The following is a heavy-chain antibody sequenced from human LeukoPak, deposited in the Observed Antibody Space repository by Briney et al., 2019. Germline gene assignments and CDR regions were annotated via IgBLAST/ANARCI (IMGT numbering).Heavy chain of an antibody. CDR1: GFTFSDYY. Sequence: GGSLRLSCAASGFTFSDYYMNWVRQAPGKGLEWVSSISSSSSYIYYADSVKGRFTISRDNAKNSLYLQMNSLRAEDTAVYYCARDSYGDYYFDYWGQGTLVTVSS. J-gene: IGHJ4*02. V-gene: IGHV3-21*01. CDR2: ISSSSSYI. CDR3: ARDSYGDYYFDY. D-gene: IGHD4-17*01.